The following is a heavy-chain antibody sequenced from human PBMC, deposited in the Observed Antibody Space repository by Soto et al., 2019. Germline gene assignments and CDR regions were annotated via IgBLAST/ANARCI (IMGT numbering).Heavy chain of an antibody. CDR1: GFTLSGYA. Sequence: VQLVESGGGLVQPGGSLRLSCAASGFTLSGYAMNWVRQAPGKGLEWVAFISTSGKTISYADSVMGRFTISKDIAKNSLFLKMNSQKNEDTAVYYCGKDQATGQGWVDLDFWGQGTLVTFSS. CDR3: GKDQATGQGWVDLDF. CDR2: ISTSGKTI. V-gene: IGHV3-48*02. J-gene: IGHJ4*02. D-gene: IGHD2-15*01.